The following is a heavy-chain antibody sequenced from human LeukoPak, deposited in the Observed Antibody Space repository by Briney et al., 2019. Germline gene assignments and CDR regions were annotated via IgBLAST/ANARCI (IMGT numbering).Heavy chain of an antibody. J-gene: IGHJ3*02. CDR1: GGSISSYY. D-gene: IGHD6-19*01. CDR2: IYYSGST. CDR3: AREGIAVAGTGAFDI. Sequence: SETLSLTCTVSGGSISSYYWSWIRQPPGKGLERIGYIYYSGSTNYNPSLKSRATISVDTSKNQFSLKLSSVTAADTAVYYCAREGIAVAGTGAFDIWGQGTMVTVSS. V-gene: IGHV4-59*01.